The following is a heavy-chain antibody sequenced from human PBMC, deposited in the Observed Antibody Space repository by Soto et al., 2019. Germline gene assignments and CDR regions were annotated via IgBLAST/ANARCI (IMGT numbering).Heavy chain of an antibody. J-gene: IGHJ4*02. CDR2: IYYTGNT. CDR3: ARDKRSDYYNDH. D-gene: IGHD3-3*01. Sequence: SDTLSLTCTFSGFSVSSFSYYWSFIRQHPGRGLEWIVYIYYTGNTYYNPSLKSRLAISVDTSKNQFSLKLTSVTSADTAVYYCARDKRSDYYNDHWGQGTLVTVSS. CDR1: GFSVSSFSYY. V-gene: IGHV4-31*03.